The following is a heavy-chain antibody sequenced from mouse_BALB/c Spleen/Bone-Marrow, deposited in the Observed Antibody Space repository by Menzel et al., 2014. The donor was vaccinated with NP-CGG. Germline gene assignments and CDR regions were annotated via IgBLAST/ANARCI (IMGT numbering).Heavy chain of an antibody. Sequence: EVKLQESGGGLVQPGGSLKLSCAASGFDFSRYWMSWVRQAPGKGLEWIGEINPDSRTINYSPYLKDKFIISRDNAKNTLYLRLNKVRSEDTALYYCARPDYYGYLNYWGQGTTLTVSS. CDR3: ARPDYYGYLNY. CDR2: INPDSRTI. CDR1: GFDFSRYW. V-gene: IGHV4-1*02. D-gene: IGHD1-1*01. J-gene: IGHJ2*01.